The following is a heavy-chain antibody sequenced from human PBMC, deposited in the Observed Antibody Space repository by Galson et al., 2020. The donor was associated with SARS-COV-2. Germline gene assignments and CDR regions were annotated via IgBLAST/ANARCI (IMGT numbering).Heavy chain of an antibody. V-gene: IGHV3-74*01. CDR2: INSDGSST. CDR1: GFTFSSYW. Sequence: GESLKISCAASGFTFSSYWMHWVRQAPGKGLVWVSRINSDGSSTSYADSVKGRFTISRDNAKNTLYLQMNSLRAEDTAVYYCARGVKYYYDSSGYYKVGYYYGMDVWGQGTTVTVSS. CDR3: ARGVKYYYDSSGYYKVGYYYGMDV. J-gene: IGHJ6*02. D-gene: IGHD3-22*01.